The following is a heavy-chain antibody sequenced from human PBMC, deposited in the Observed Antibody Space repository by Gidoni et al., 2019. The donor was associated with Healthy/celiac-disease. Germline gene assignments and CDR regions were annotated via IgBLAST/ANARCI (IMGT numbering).Heavy chain of an antibody. D-gene: IGHD3-3*01. J-gene: IGHJ6*02. CDR1: GFTFSSYW. V-gene: IGHV3-7*03. Sequence: EVQLVESGGGLVQPGGSLRLSCAASGFTFSSYWMRWVRQAPGKGLEWVANIKQDGSEKYYVDSVKGRFTISRDNAKNSLYLQMNSLRAEDTAVYYCARRGLVGVVLRHYYYYGMDVWGQGTTVTVSS. CDR2: IKQDGSEK. CDR3: ARRGLVGVVLRHYYYYGMDV.